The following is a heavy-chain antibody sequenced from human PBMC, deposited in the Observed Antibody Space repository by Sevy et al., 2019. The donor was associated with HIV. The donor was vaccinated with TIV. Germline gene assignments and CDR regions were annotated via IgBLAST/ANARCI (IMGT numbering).Heavy chain of an antibody. CDR3: ARSRGYYGSGSSFAYYGMDV. V-gene: IGHV1-69*13. Sequence: ASVKVSCKASGGTFSSYAISWVRQAPGQGLEWMGGIIPIFGTANYAQKFQGRVTITADESTSTAYMELSSLRSEDTAVYYCARSRGYYGSGSSFAYYGMDVWGQRTTVTVSS. D-gene: IGHD3-10*01. J-gene: IGHJ6*02. CDR2: IIPIFGTA. CDR1: GGTFSSYA.